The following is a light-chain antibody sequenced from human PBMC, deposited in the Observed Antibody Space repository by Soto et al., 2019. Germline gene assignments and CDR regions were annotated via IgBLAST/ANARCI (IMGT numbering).Light chain of an antibody. J-gene: IGLJ1*01. CDR3: CSYAGSSTPYV. CDR2: EGS. V-gene: IGLV2-23*01. CDR1: SSDVGSYNL. Sequence: QSVLTQPASVSGSPGQSINISCTGTSSDVGSYNLVSWYQQHPGKAPKLMIYEGSKRPSGVSNRFSGSKSGNTASLTISGLQAEDEADYYCCSYAGSSTPYVFGTGTKLTVL.